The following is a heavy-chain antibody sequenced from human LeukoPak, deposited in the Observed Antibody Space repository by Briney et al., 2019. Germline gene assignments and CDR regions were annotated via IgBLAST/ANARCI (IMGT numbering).Heavy chain of an antibody. Sequence: NPSETLSLTCAVYGESFRHYYWTWLRQTSAKGLEWIGEIDYLGRTSYNPSLKSRLRISIDTSKNQFSLGLSSVTAADTAVYYCARPVWCSSTICTGPFDVWGQGTLVAVSS. CDR3: ARPVWCSSTICTGPFDV. CDR2: IDYLGRT. J-gene: IGHJ4*02. D-gene: IGHD3-16*01. CDR1: GESFRHYY. V-gene: IGHV4-34*10.